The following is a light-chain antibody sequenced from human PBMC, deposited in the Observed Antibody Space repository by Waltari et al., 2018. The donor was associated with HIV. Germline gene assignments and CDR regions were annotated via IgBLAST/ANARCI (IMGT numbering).Light chain of an antibody. Sequence: DIQMTKSPSSTSASVGDRVTITCRASQSISSYLNWYQQKPGNAPKLLIYAASSLQSGVPSRFSGSGSGTDFTLTISSLQPEDFATYYCQQSYSTPRTFGQGTKVEIK. J-gene: IGKJ1*01. CDR3: QQSYSTPRT. V-gene: IGKV1-39*01. CDR2: AAS. CDR1: QSISSY.